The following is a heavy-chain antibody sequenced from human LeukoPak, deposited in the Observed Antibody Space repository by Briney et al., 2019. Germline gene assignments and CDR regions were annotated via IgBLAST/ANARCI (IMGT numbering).Heavy chain of an antibody. Sequence: PGGSLRLSCVASGFIVSNNYMSWVRQAPGKGLEWVSVLYNAGSTYYADSVKGRFTISRDNSKNTLYLQMYSLRAEDTAVYYCAKDSRRGVYYYYGMDVWGQGTTVTVSS. V-gene: IGHV3-53*01. CDR3: AKDSRRGVYYYYGMDV. J-gene: IGHJ6*02. CDR2: LYNAGST. CDR1: GFIVSNNY. D-gene: IGHD3-10*01.